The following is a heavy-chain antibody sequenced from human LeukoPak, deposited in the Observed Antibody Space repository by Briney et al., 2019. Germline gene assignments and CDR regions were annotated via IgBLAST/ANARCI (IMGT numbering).Heavy chain of an antibody. J-gene: IGHJ4*02. CDR1: GGSISSYY. V-gene: IGHV4-59*12. D-gene: IGHD2-2*01. CDR3: ARKPATALDY. CDR2: IYYSGST. Sequence: SETLSLTCTVSGGSISSYYWSWIRQPPGKGLEWIGYIYYSGSTNYNPSLKSRVTISVDTSKNQFSLKLSSVTAADTAVYYCARKPATALDYWGQGTLVTVSS.